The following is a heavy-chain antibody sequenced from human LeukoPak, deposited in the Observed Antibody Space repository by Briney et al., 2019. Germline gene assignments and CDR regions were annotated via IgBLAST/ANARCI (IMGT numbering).Heavy chain of an antibody. J-gene: IGHJ3*02. V-gene: IGHV3-21*01. CDR2: ISSSSSYI. CDR3: AREENGHAFDI. Sequence: GGSLRLSCTGSGFTFGDYAMSWIRQAPGKGLEWVSSISSSSSYIYYADSVKGRFTISRDNAKNSLYLQMNSLRAEDTAVYYCAREENGHAFDIWGQGTMVTVSS. CDR1: GFTFGDYA.